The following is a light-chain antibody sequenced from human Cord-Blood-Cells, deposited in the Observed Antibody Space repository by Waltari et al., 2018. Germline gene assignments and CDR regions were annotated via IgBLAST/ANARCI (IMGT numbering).Light chain of an antibody. Sequence: QSALTQPASVSGSPGQSITISCTGTSSDVGSYNLVSWYQQHPGKAPKLMIYEGSKRPSGVSKRFSCSKSGNTASLTISGLQAEDEADYYCCSYAGSSTLVVFGGGTKLTVL. J-gene: IGLJ2*01. CDR1: SSDVGSYNL. CDR3: CSYAGSSTLVV. V-gene: IGLV2-23*01. CDR2: EGS.